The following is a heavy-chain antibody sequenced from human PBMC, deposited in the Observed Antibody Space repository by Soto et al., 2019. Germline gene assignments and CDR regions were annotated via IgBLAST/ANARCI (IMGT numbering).Heavy chain of an antibody. CDR1: GGTFSSYT. D-gene: IGHD3-10*01. J-gene: IGHJ2*01. V-gene: IGHV1-69*04. Sequence: SVKVSCKASGGTFSSYTISWVRQAPGQGLEWMGRIIPILGIANYAQKFQGRVTITADKSTSTAYMELSCLRSEDTAVYYCARDNYITMVRGVIITYRYFDLWGRGTLVTVSS. CDR2: IIPILGIA. CDR3: ARDNYITMVRGVIITYRYFDL.